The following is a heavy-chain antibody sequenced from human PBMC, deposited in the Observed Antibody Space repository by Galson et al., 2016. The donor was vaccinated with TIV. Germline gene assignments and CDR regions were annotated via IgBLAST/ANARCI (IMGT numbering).Heavy chain of an antibody. V-gene: IGHV1-2*02. CDR1: GYSFTGYF. Sequence: SVKVSCKASGYSFTGYFMHWVRQAPGQGLEWMGWINPKTGATTYAQEFQGRITMNRDTSASTVYMDLNRLQSDDTAVYYCARPDSHYKYALDVWGQGTTVTVSS. CDR2: INPKTGAT. J-gene: IGHJ3*01. D-gene: IGHD3-10*01. CDR3: ARPDSHYKYALDV.